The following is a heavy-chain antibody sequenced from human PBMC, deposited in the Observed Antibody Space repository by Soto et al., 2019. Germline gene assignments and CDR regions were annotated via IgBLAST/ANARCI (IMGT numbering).Heavy chain of an antibody. CDR2: IIPIFGTA. CDR3: ARDGRVVVVAATPPYYGMDV. Sequence: QVQLVQSGAEVKKPGSSVKVSCKASGGTFSSYAISWVRRAPGQGLEWMGGIIPIFGTANYAQKFQGRVTITADKSTSTAYMELSSLRSEDTAVYYCARDGRVVVVAATPPYYGMDVWGQGTTVTVSS. D-gene: IGHD2-15*01. CDR1: GGTFSSYA. J-gene: IGHJ6*02. V-gene: IGHV1-69*06.